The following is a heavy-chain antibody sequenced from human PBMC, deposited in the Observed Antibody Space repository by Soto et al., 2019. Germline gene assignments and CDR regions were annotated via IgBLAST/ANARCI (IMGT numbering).Heavy chain of an antibody. Sequence: SETLSLTCTVSGGSINNYYWSWIRQPPGKGLEWIGYIHYSGGTNYNPSLESRATISVDTSKNQFSLTLNSVTAADTAVYFCARLTSRQIPNNSYWYIHVWGKGSTVTVS. V-gene: IGHV4-59*08. CDR1: GGSINNYY. D-gene: IGHD2-21*01. J-gene: IGHJ6*03. CDR2: IHYSGGT. CDR3: ARLTSRQIPNNSYWYIHV.